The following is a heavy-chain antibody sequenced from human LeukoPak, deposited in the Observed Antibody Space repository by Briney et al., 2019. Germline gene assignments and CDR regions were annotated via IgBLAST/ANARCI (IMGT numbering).Heavy chain of an antibody. CDR1: GGSISSYY. D-gene: IGHD1-26*01. V-gene: IGHV4-34*01. CDR3: ARQEWELLAFDI. Sequence: KASETLSLTCTVSGGSISSYYWSWIRQPPGKGLEWIGEINHSGSTNYNPSLKSRVTISVDTSKNQFSLKLSSVTAADTAVYYCARQEWELLAFDIWGQGTMVTVSS. CDR2: INHSGST. J-gene: IGHJ3*02.